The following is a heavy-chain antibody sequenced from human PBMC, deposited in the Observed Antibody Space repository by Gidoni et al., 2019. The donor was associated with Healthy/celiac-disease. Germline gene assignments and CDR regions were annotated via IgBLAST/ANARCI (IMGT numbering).Heavy chain of an antibody. CDR1: GFPFSSYA. J-gene: IGHJ3*02. V-gene: IGHV3-30-3*01. D-gene: IGHD2-2*01. CDR3: AREDCSSTSCYDAFDI. Sequence: QVQLVESGGGVVQPGRSLRPSCAASGFPFSSYAMHWVRQAPGKGLEWVAVISYDGSNKYYADSVKGRFTISRDNSKNTLYLQMNSLRAEDTAVYYCAREDCSSTSCYDAFDIWGQGTMVTVSS. CDR2: ISYDGSNK.